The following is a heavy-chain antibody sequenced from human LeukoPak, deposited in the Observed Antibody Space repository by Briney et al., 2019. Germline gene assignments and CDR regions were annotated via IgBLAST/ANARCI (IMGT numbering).Heavy chain of an antibody. Sequence: SVKVSCKASGGTFSSYAISWVRQAPGQGLEWMGRISAILGIANYAQKFQGRVTITTDKSTSTAYMELNSLRSEDTAVYYCARDTVLLWFGESEHYFDYWGQGTLVTVSS. CDR1: GGTFSSYA. J-gene: IGHJ4*02. D-gene: IGHD3-10*01. CDR2: ISAILGIA. CDR3: ARDTVLLWFGESEHYFDY. V-gene: IGHV1-69*04.